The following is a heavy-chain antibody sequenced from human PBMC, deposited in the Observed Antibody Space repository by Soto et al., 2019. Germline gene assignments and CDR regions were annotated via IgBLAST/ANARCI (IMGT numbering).Heavy chain of an antibody. CDR1: GFTFSSYA. CDR3: KVVPAAIASWNWFDP. CDR2: ISGSGGST. Sequence: GGSLRLSCAAFGFTFSSYAMSWVRQAPGKGLEWVSAISGSGGSTYYADSVKGRFTISRDNSKNTLYLQMNSLRAEDTAVYYCKVVPAAIASWNWFDPWGQGTLVTVSS. D-gene: IGHD2-2*01. J-gene: IGHJ5*02. V-gene: IGHV3-23*01.